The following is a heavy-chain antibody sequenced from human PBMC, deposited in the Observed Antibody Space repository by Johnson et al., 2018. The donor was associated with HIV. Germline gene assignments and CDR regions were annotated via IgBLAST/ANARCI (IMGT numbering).Heavy chain of an antibody. V-gene: IGHV3-30*02. Sequence: QVQLVESGGGLVQPGGSLRLSCAASGFTFSSYGMHWVRQAPGKGLEWVAFIRYDGSNKYYADSVKGRFTISRDNSKNTLYLQMNSLKAEDTAVYYCASLSDDAFDFWGQGTMVIVSS. CDR2: IRYDGSNK. CDR1: GFTFSSYG. J-gene: IGHJ3*01. CDR3: ASLSDDAFDF.